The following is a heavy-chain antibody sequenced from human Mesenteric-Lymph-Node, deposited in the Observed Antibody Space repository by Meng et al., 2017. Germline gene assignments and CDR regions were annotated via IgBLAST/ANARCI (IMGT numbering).Heavy chain of an antibody. V-gene: IGHV4-31*11. CDR2: IHSSGST. CDR1: GGSLSSGGYY. Sequence: QGQVQESRPGPVKPSGTLSLTCAVSGGSLSSGGYYWSWIRQHPGKGLEWIGYIHSSGSTYYNPSLRSRLTISVDTSKSQFSLKLSSVTAADTAVYYCATQESKDGHNPYWGQGTLVTVSS. J-gene: IGHJ4*02. CDR3: ATQESKDGHNPY. D-gene: IGHD5-24*01.